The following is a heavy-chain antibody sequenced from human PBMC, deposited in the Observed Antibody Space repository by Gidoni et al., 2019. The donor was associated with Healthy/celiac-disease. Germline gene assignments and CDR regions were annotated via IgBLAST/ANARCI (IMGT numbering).Heavy chain of an antibody. CDR1: GYSFTNYW. CDR3: VRPGGGDCYFCLGWGMDV. J-gene: IGHJ6*02. CDR2: IYPADSDT. Sequence: EVQLVQSGAEVNMPGASLKISWSGSGYSFTNYWIGWVSQMPGKGREWMGIIYPADSDTRYSPSFQGQVTISADKSISTAYLQWSSLKASDTAMYYCVRPGGGDCYFCLGWGMDVWGQGTTVTVSS. D-gene: IGHD2-21*01. V-gene: IGHV5-51*01.